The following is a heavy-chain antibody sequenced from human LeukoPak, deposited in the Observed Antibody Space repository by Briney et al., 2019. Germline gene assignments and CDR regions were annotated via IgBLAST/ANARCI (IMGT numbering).Heavy chain of an antibody. Sequence: SGTLSLTCAVSGGSISSSNWWNWVRQPPGKGLEWIGEIYHSGSTNYNPSLKIRVTISVDKSKNQFSLKLSSVTAADTAVYYCARDLHLGYCSGGSCYSQGAFDIWGQGTMVTVSS. CDR1: GGSISSSNW. D-gene: IGHD2-15*01. CDR2: IYHSGST. J-gene: IGHJ3*02. V-gene: IGHV4-4*02. CDR3: ARDLHLGYCSGGSCYSQGAFDI.